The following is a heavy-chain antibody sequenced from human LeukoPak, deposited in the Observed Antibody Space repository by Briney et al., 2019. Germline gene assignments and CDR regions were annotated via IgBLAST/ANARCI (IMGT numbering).Heavy chain of an antibody. CDR1: GFTFSSYV. V-gene: IGHV3-30*04. J-gene: IGHJ5*02. D-gene: IGHD3-10*01. CDR2: ISYDGSNE. Sequence: GGSLRLSCAASGFTFSSYVMHWVRQAPGKGLEWVAIISYDGSNEYYADSVKGRFTISRDNSKNTLYLQMNSLRSEDTAVYYCARGYMVRGVRGENNWFDPWGQGTLVTVSS. CDR3: ARGYMVRGVRGENNWFDP.